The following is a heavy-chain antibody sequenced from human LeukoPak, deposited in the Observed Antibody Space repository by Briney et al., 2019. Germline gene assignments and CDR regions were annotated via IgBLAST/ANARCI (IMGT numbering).Heavy chain of an antibody. Sequence: GTSLRLSCTASGFNFGIYGMHWVRQAPGKGLEWVAVMWDDGTNEYYVESVKGRFTISRDNGKRTLYLQMNSLRVEDTAVYYCVKSNYYYGSGSYGGDAFDIWGQGTMVTVSS. J-gene: IGHJ3*02. CDR2: MWDDGTNE. V-gene: IGHV3-33*03. CDR3: VKSNYYYGSGSYGGDAFDI. CDR1: GFNFGIYG. D-gene: IGHD3-10*01.